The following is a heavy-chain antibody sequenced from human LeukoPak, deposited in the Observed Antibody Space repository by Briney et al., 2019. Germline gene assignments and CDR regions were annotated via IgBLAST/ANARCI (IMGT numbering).Heavy chain of an antibody. CDR1: GGSFSGYY. J-gene: IGHJ5*02. D-gene: IGHD5-18*01. V-gene: IGHV4-34*01. Sequence: SETLSLTCAVYGGSFSGYYWSWIRQPPGKGLEWIGEINHSGSTNYNPSLKSRVTISVDRSKNQFSLKLSSVTAADTAVYYCARVLMDTAMAYFGWFDPWGQGTLVTVSS. CDR2: INHSGST. CDR3: ARVLMDTAMAYFGWFDP.